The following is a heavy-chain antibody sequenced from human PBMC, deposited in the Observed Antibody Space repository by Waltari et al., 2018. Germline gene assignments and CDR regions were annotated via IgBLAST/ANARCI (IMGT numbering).Heavy chain of an antibody. J-gene: IGHJ4*02. CDR2: IHRSGRS. CDR3: ARDRGRGLYLDS. Sequence: QLQLQQSGPGLVKPSESLSLTCAVSGDSMSARDWGSWVRQPPGKGLEWIGQIHRSGRSNYNPSLESRVTLSIDTSNKQFSLRLPSATAADTAVYYCARDRGRGLYLDSWGQGTLVTVSP. V-gene: IGHV4-4*02. D-gene: IGHD2-15*01. CDR1: GDSMSARDW.